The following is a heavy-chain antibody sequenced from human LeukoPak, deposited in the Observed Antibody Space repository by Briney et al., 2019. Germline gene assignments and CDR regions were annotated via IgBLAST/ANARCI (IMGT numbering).Heavy chain of an antibody. D-gene: IGHD3-9*01. CDR2: MNPNSGNT. Sequence: GASVKVSCKASGYTFTSYDINWVRQATGQGLEWMGWMNPNSGNTGYAQKFQGRVTITADTSTDTAYMELSSLRSEDTAVYYCATDVGILTGYIASFDYWGQGTLVTVSS. J-gene: IGHJ4*02. CDR1: GYTFTSYD. V-gene: IGHV1-8*01. CDR3: ATDVGILTGYIASFDY.